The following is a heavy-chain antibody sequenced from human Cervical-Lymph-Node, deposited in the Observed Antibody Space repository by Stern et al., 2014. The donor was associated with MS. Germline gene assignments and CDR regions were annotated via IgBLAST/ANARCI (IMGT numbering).Heavy chain of an antibody. V-gene: IGHV1-69*08. Sequence: QVQLVQSGAEVKKPGSSVKVSCKASGATFSSYTISWVRHAPGQGLEWMGRIIPILGIANYAQKFQARAKISAHKPTRTPYMELSSLRSEDTAVYYCARDSEIQRGYSYGLDWGQGTLVTVSS. CDR2: IIPILGIA. J-gene: IGHJ4*02. D-gene: IGHD5-18*01. CDR3: ARDSEIQRGYSYGLD. CDR1: GATFSSYT.